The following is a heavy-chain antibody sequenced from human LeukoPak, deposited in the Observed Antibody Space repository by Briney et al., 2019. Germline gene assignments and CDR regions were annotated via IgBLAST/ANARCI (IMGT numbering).Heavy chain of an antibody. CDR2: INHSGST. CDR3: ARGPGIAAPPEQVGYYYMDV. CDR1: GGSFSGYY. J-gene: IGHJ6*03. V-gene: IGHV4-34*01. D-gene: IGHD6-6*01. Sequence: SETLSLTCAVYGGSFSGYYWSWIRQPPGKGLEWIGEINHSGSTNYNPSLKSRVTISVDTSKNQFSLKLSSVTAADTAVYYCARGPGIAAPPEQVGYYYMDVWGKGTTVTVSS.